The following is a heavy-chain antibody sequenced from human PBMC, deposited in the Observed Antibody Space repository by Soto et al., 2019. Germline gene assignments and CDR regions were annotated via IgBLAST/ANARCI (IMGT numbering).Heavy chain of an antibody. Sequence: GGSLRLSCNFSFSMYSMDWVRQAPGKGLEWVASISSGSAFIKYADSVKGRFTISRDNAKNSVSLQMDSLRVEDTAMYYCTRDQGGSYDSWFDPWGRGTLVTVS. D-gene: IGHD1-26*01. CDR1: SFSMYS. J-gene: IGHJ5*02. V-gene: IGHV3-21*01. CDR2: ISSGSAFI. CDR3: TRDQGGSYDSWFDP.